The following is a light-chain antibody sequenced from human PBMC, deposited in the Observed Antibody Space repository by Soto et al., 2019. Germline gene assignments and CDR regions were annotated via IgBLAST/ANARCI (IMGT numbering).Light chain of an antibody. V-gene: IGKV3-20*01. CDR1: QSVSSSY. J-gene: IGKJ5*01. CDR3: QQYGSSPIT. CDR2: GAS. Sequence: EIVLTQSPGTLSLSPGERATLSCRASQSVSSSYLAWYQQQPGQAPRLLIYGASSRATGIPDRFSGSGSGTDFTLTISRLEPEDFAVYYFQQYGSSPITFGQGTRLEMK.